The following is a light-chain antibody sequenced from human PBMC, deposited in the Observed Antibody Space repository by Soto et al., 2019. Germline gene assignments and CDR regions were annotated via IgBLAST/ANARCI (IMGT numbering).Light chain of an antibody. J-gene: IGLJ1*01. CDR3: CSYAVSYTPHYV. Sequence: QSALTQPRSVSVSPGQSVTISCTGTSSDVVGYNYVSWYQQHPGKAPKLMIYDVSKRPSGVPDRFSGSKSGNTASLTISGLQAEDEADYYCCSYAVSYTPHYVFGTGTKLTVL. V-gene: IGLV2-11*01. CDR1: SSDVVGYNY. CDR2: DVS.